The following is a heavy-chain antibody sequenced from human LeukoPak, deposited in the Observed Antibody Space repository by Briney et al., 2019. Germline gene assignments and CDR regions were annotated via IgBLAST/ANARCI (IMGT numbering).Heavy chain of an antibody. Sequence: GGSLRLSCAASGFTFSSYWMHWVRQAPGKGLVSVSRINSDGSSTSYADSVKGRFTISRDNAKNSLYLQMNSLRAEDTAVYYCARDYGGNYRAHIDYWGQGTLVTVSS. D-gene: IGHD4-23*01. J-gene: IGHJ4*02. CDR2: INSDGSST. CDR1: GFTFSSYW. V-gene: IGHV3-74*01. CDR3: ARDYGGNYRAHIDY.